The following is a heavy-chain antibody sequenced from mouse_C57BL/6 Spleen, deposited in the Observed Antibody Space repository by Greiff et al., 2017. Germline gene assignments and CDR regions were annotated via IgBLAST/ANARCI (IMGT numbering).Heavy chain of an antibody. CDR2: INPGSGGT. D-gene: IGHD2-3*01. CDR3: ARWGDDGPYFDY. Sequence: QVQLQQSGAELVRPGTSVKVSCKASGYAFTNYLIEWVKQRPGQGLEWIGVINPGSGGTNYNEKFKGKATLTADKSSSTAYMQLSSMTSEDSAVYFCARWGDDGPYFDYWGQGTTLTVSS. V-gene: IGHV1-54*01. J-gene: IGHJ2*01. CDR1: GYAFTNYL.